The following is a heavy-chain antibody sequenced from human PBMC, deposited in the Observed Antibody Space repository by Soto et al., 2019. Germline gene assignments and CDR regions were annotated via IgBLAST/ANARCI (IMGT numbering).Heavy chain of an antibody. CDR1: GFTFSNYA. D-gene: IGHD3-16*02. CDR3: AKALGELSPESYDY. CDR2: ISYDGSDK. Sequence: QVQLVESGGGVVQPGRSLRLSCAASGFTFSNYAMHWVRQAPGKGLEWVAVISYDGSDKYYADSVKGRFTISRGNSKSTLNMQMNSLRADDTAVYYYAKALGELSPESYDYWGQGTLITVSS. J-gene: IGHJ4*02. V-gene: IGHV3-30*18.